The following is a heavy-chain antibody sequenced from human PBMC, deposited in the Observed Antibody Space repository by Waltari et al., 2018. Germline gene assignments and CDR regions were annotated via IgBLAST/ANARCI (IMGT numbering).Heavy chain of an antibody. CDR3: ATAEGLAAAGNTPRWFDP. CDR1: GGTFSSYA. J-gene: IGHJ5*02. V-gene: IGHV1-69*14. Sequence: QVQLVQSGAEVKKPGSSVKVSCKASGGTFSSYAISWVRQDPGPGLEWMGGIIPIFGTANYAQKFQGRVTMTEDTSTDTAYMELSSLRSEDTAVYYCATAEGLAAAGNTPRWFDPWGQGTLVTVSS. CDR2: IIPIFGTA. D-gene: IGHD6-13*01.